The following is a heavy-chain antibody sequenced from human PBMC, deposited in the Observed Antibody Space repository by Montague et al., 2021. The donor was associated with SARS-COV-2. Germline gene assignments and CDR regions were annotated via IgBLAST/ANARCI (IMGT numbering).Heavy chain of an antibody. D-gene: IGHD3-9*01. Sequence: TLSLTCNVSGGSINNGVYYWSWIRQHPGKGLEWIGHISYGDNTHYNLSLKSRVAISVDASRNQFSLKLSSVTAADTAVYYCARGGVLRYFDWFPYYFDSWGQGALVTVFS. V-gene: IGHV4-31*03. CDR3: ARGGVLRYFDWFPYYFDS. CDR1: GGSINNGVYY. J-gene: IGHJ4*02. CDR2: ISYGDNT.